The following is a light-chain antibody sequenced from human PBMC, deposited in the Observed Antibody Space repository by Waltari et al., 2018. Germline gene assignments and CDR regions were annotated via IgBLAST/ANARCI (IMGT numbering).Light chain of an antibody. CDR3: QQGSVLPLT. J-gene: IGKJ4*01. CDR1: QSVFNY. Sequence: EIVLTQSPATLSLSAGERATLSCRASQSVFNYLAWYKQKPGQAPRLLIYDTSKRATGIPARFSGSGSGTDFTLTISNLEAEDFALYFCQQGSVLPLTFGGGTKVDIK. CDR2: DTS. V-gene: IGKV3-11*01.